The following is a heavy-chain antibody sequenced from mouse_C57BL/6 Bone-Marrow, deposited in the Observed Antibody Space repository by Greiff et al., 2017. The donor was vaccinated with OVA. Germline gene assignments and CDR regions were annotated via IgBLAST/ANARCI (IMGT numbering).Heavy chain of an antibody. CDR2: IYPGSGST. V-gene: IGHV1-55*01. J-gene: IGHJ4*01. CDR3: ARAATVVENYAMDY. D-gene: IGHD1-1*01. Sequence: QVQLQQPGAELVKPGASVKMSCKASGYTFTSYWITWVKQRTGQGLEWIGDIYPGSGSTNYNEKFKSKATLTVDTSSSTAYMQLSSLTSEDSAVYYCARAATVVENYAMDYWGKGTSVTVSS. CDR1: GYTFTSYW.